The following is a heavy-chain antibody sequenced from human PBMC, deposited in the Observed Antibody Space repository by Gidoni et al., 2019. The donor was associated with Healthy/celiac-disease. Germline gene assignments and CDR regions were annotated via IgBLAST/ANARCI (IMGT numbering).Heavy chain of an antibody. J-gene: IGHJ3*02. CDR2: ISSSSSTI. V-gene: IGHV3-48*01. D-gene: IGHD3-22*01. CDR1: GFTFSSYS. CDR3: ARFPYCDGGAFDI. Sequence: EVQRVESGGGLVQHGGSLRRSCAAAGFTFSSYSMNWVRQAPGKGLEWVSYISSSSSTIYYADSVKGRFTISRDNAKNSLYLQMNSLRAEDTAVYYCARFPYCDGGAFDIWGQGTMVTVSS.